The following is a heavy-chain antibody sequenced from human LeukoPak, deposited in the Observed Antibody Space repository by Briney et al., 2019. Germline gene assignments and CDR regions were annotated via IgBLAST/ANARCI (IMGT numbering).Heavy chain of an antibody. Sequence: GGSLRLSCAASGFTFSNYWMSWVRQAPGKGLEWVANIKQDGGEKYYVDSVKGRFTVSRDNAKSSLYLQMNSLRVEDTAVYYCATTQSFDYWGQGTLVTVSS. CDR3: ATTQSFDY. J-gene: IGHJ4*02. V-gene: IGHV3-7*01. CDR1: GFTFSNYW. CDR2: IKQDGGEK.